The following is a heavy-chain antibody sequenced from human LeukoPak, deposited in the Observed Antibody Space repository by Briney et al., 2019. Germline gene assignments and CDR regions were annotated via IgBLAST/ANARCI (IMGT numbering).Heavy chain of an antibody. Sequence: PSETLSLTCTVSGGSISSYYWSWIRQPPGKGLEWIGYIYYSGSTNYNPSLKSRVTISVDTSKNQFSLKLNSVTAADTAVYYCARESADAFDIWGRGTMVTVSS. V-gene: IGHV4-59*01. CDR3: ARESADAFDI. CDR2: IYYSGST. J-gene: IGHJ3*02. CDR1: GGSISSYY.